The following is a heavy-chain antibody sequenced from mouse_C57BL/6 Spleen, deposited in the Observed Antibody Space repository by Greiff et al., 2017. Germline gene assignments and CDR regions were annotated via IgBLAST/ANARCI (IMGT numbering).Heavy chain of an antibody. Sequence: QVQLQQSGPELVKPGASVKISCKASGYAFSSSWMNWVKQRPGKGLEWIGRIYPGDGDTNYNGKFKGKATLTADKSSSTAYMQLSSLTSEDSAVYFCARKVATNFDDWGQGTTLTVSS. CDR2: IYPGDGDT. D-gene: IGHD1-1*01. J-gene: IGHJ2*01. CDR3: ARKVATNFDD. CDR1: GYAFSSSW. V-gene: IGHV1-82*01.